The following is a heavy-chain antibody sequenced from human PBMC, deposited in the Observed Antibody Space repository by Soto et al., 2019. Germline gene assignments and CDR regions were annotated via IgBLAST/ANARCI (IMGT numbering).Heavy chain of an antibody. CDR1: GYTFTSYG. V-gene: IGHV1-18*03. J-gene: IGHJ4*02. CDR2: ISAYNGNT. D-gene: IGHD6-19*01. Sequence: ASVKVSCKASGYTFTSYGISWVRQAPGQGLERMGWISAYNGNTNYAQKLQGRVTMTTDTSTSTAYMELRSLRSDVMAVYYCARDEQWLVPNFDHWGPGTLVTVSS. CDR3: ARDEQWLVPNFDH.